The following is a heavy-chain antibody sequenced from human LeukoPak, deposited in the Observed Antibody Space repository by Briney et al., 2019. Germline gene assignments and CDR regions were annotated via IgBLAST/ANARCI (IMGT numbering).Heavy chain of an antibody. D-gene: IGHD3-9*01. CDR1: GYTLTELS. CDR3: ATIRRTDILTGYRSDWFDP. CDR2: FDPEDGET. J-gene: IGHJ5*02. Sequence: ASVKVSCKVSGYTLTELSMHWVRQAPGKGLEWMGGFDPEDGETIYAQKFQGRVTMTEDTSTDTAYMELSSLRSEDTAVYYCATIRRTDILTGYRSDWFDPWGQGTLVTVSS. V-gene: IGHV1-24*01.